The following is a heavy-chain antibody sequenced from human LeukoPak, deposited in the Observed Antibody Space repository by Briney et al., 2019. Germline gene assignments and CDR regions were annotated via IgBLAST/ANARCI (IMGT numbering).Heavy chain of an antibody. J-gene: IGHJ4*02. CDR2: IYTSGST. D-gene: IGHD2-2*01. CDR1: GGSISSGSYY. Sequence: SQTLSLTCTVSGGSISSGSYYWSWIRQPAGKGLEWIGRIYTSGSTNYNPSLKSRVTISVDTSKNQLSLKLSSVTAADTAVYYCAREVVPAGFDYWGQGTLVTVSS. CDR3: AREVVPAGFDY. V-gene: IGHV4-61*02.